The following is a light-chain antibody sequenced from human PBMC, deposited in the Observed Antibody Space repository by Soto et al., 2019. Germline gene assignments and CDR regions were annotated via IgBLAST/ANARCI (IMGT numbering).Light chain of an antibody. CDR2: EVS. CDR3: SSYTSSSWV. CDR1: SSDVGGYNY. V-gene: IGLV2-14*01. J-gene: IGLJ3*02. Sequence: QSALTQPASVSGSPGQSITISCTGTSSDVGGYNYVSWYQQHPGKAPKLMIYEVSNRPSEVSNRFSGSKSGNTASLTISGLQAEDEADYYCSSYTSSSWVFGGGTKLTVL.